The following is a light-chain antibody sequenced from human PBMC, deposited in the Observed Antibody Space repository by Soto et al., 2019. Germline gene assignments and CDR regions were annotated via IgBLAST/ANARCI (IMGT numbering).Light chain of an antibody. V-gene: IGKV2-28*01. Sequence: DIVMTQSPLSLPVTPGEPAAISCRSSQSLLHKNGYNYLDWYLQKPGQSPQLLIFLGSNRASGVTDRFSGSGSGTEFTLKITRVEAEDVGVYYCMQGLKTQQKFGKGAKVDI. CDR2: LGS. CDR1: QSLLHKNGYNY. J-gene: IGKJ1*01. CDR3: MQGLKTQQK.